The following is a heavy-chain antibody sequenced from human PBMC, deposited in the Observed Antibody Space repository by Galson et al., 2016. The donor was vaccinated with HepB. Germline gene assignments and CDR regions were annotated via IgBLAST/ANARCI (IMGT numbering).Heavy chain of an antibody. D-gene: IGHD3-22*01. CDR1: GFTFNNFA. CDR2: ISDSAENT. Sequence: SLRLSCAASGFTFNNFAMSWVRQAPGKGLEWVSTISDSAENTYYADSVRGRFTTSRDSSRNTLFLQMNSLRAEDTAVYYCAKDHHNNYYYEDFDYWGQGTLVTVSS. CDR3: AKDHHNNYYYEDFDY. V-gene: IGHV3-23*01. J-gene: IGHJ4*02.